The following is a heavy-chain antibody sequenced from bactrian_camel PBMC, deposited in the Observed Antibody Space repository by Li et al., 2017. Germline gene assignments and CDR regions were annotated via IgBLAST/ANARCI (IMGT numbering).Heavy chain of an antibody. Sequence: VQLVESGGGSVKAGGSLTLSCSVSGDTVSSRYMAWFRQAPGQGREGVAVIYTATYPGDSRAYYADSVKGRFNISHDNDKNTVYLQMNSLKPEDTALYYCATDGGLGGFGYWGQGTQVTVS. V-gene: IGHV3S40*01. CDR2: IYTATYPGDSRA. CDR1: GDTVSSRY. J-gene: IGHJ6*01. D-gene: IGHD5*01. CDR3: ATDGGLGGFGY.